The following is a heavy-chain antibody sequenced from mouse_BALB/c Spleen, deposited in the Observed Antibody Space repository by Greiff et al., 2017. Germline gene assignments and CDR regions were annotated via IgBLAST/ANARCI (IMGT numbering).Heavy chain of an antibody. CDR1: GFTFSSFG. CDR3: ARSGYDYAMDY. Sequence: VQLKESGGGLVQPGGSRKLSCAASGFTFSSFGMHWVRQAPEKGLEWVAYISSGSSTIYYADTVKGRFTISRDNPKNTLFLQMTSLRSEDTAMYYCARSGYDYAMDYWGQGTSVTVSS. J-gene: IGHJ4*01. D-gene: IGHD3-1*01. V-gene: IGHV5-17*02. CDR2: ISSGSSTI.